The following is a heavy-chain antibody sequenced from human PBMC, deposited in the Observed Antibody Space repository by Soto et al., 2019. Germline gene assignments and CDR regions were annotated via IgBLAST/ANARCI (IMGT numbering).Heavy chain of an antibody. CDR1: GYTFTGYY. Sequence: QVQLVQSGAEVKKPGASVKVSCKASGYTFTGYYMHWVRQAPGQGLEWMGWINPNSGGTNYAQKFQGWVTMTRDTSISTAYMELSRLRSDDTAVYYCARGIVGAKPYYYGMDVWGQGTTVTVSS. J-gene: IGHJ6*02. CDR3: ARGIVGAKPYYYGMDV. CDR2: INPNSGGT. V-gene: IGHV1-2*04. D-gene: IGHD1-26*01.